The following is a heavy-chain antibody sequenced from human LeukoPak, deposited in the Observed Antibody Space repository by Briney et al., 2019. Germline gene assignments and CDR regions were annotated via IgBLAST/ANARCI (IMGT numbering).Heavy chain of an antibody. J-gene: IGHJ3*02. CDR3: TSAYSSGDDAFDI. D-gene: IGHD6-19*01. CDR2: IYPGDSDT. CDR1: GYSFTSYW. Sequence: GESLKISCKGSGYSFTSYWIGWVRQMPGKGLEWMGIIYPGDSDTRYSPSFQGQVTISADKSISTAYLQWSSLKASDTAMYYCTSAYSSGDDAFDIWGQGTMVTVSS. V-gene: IGHV5-51*01.